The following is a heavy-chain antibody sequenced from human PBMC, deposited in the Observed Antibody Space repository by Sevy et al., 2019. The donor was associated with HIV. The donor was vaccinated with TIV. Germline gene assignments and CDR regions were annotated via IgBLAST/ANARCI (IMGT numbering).Heavy chain of an antibody. D-gene: IGHD3-22*01. CDR3: ARGGYYYDNAAYYALDS. CDR2: IWSDGAYQ. V-gene: IGHV3-33*01. J-gene: IGHJ4*02. CDR1: GFTFSNYA. Sequence: GGSLRLSCAATGFTFSNYAMHWVRQAPGKGMEWVAIIWSDGAYQYHGDSVKGRLPISRDNSKNTLYLQMNNVRVEDTAVYYCARGGYYYDNAAYYALDSWGQGTLVTVSS.